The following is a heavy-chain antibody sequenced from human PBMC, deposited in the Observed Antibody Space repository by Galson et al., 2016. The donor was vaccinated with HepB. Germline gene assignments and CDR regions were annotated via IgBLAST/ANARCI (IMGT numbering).Heavy chain of an antibody. CDR2: IKSKIDGGTA. CDR1: GFTFSNAW. J-gene: IGHJ6*03. CDR3: TTDSFLDCTGGSCYSRSYSYYYMDV. D-gene: IGHD2-15*01. V-gene: IGHV3-15*01. Sequence: SLRLSCAASGFTFSNAWMSWVRQAPGKGLEWVGRIKSKIDGGTADYATPVKGRFTISRDDSKNTLYLQMNSLKIEDTAVYFCTTDSFLDCTGGSCYSRSYSYYYMDVWGKGTTVTVS.